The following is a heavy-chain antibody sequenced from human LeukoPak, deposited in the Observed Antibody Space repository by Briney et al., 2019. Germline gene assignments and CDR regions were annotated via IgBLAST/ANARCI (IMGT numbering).Heavy chain of an antibody. CDR3: ARTRRLAYCGGDCSAFQH. CDR2: ISHSGSS. V-gene: IGHV4-34*01. CDR1: GGSFSGYY. D-gene: IGHD2-21*02. Sequence: PSETLSLTCAVYGGSFSGYYWSWIRQPPGKGLEWIGEISHSGSSNYNPSLKSRLTISVDTSKNQFSLELSSVTAADTAVYYCARTRRLAYCGGDCSAFQHWGQGTLVTVSS. J-gene: IGHJ1*01.